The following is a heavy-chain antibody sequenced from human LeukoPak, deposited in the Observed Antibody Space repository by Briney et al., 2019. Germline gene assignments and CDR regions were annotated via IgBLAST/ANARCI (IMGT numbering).Heavy chain of an antibody. D-gene: IGHD4-17*01. Sequence: PSETLSLTRTVSGGSISSGGYYWSWIRQHPGKGLEWIGYIYYSGSTYYNPSLKSRVTISVDTSKNQFSLKLSSVTAADTAVYYCAVTTVTWYDMDVWGQGTTVTVSS. CDR3: AVTTVTWYDMDV. J-gene: IGHJ6*02. CDR2: IYYSGST. V-gene: IGHV4-31*03. CDR1: GGSISSGGYY.